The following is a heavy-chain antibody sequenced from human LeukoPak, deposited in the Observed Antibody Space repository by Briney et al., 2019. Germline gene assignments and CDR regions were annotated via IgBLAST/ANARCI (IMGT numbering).Heavy chain of an antibody. J-gene: IGHJ5*02. CDR2: IYYSGST. V-gene: IGHV4-39*01. CDR1: GGSISSSSYY. D-gene: IGHD6-6*01. CDR3: ARHPKSSPALIDP. Sequence: PSETLSLTCTVSGGSISSSSYYWGWIRQPPGKGLEWIGSIYYSGSTYYNPSLKSRVTISVDTSKNQFSLKLSSVTAADTAVYYCARHPKSSPALIDPRGQGTLVTVSS.